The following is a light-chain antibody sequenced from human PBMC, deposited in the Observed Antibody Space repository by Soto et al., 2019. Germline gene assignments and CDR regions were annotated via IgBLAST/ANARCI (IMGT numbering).Light chain of an antibody. CDR3: CSYSGTYICAVL. CDR1: SSDVGGYTF. V-gene: IGLV2-11*01. J-gene: IGLJ2*01. CDR2: DVS. Sequence: QSVLTQPRSVSGSPGQSVTISCTETSSDVGGYTFVSWYQQRPGKAPTLMIYDVSKRPSGVPDRCSGSKSGNTASLTISGLQAEDEADYYCCSYSGTYICAVLFGGGTKLTVL.